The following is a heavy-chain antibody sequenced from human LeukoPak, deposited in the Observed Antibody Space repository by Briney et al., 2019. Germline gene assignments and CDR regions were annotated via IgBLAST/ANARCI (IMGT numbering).Heavy chain of an antibody. V-gene: IGHV1-69*13. D-gene: IGHD4-17*01. J-gene: IGHJ4*02. CDR2: IIPIFGTA. CDR1: GGTFSSYA. CDR3: ARVGPSAPLYGDYGNYFDY. Sequence: SVKVSCKASGGTFSSYAISWVRQAPGQGLEWMGGIIPIFGTANYAQKFQGRVTITADESTSTAYMELSSLRSKDTAVYHCARVGPSAPLYGDYGNYFDYWGQGTLVTVSS.